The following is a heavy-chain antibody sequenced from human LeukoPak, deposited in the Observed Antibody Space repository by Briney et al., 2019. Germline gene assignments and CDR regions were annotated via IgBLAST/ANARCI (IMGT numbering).Heavy chain of an antibody. CDR3: ARKFGYCSSTSCYKRGDWFDP. V-gene: IGHV1-58*02. J-gene: IGHJ5*02. CDR1: GFTFTSSA. CDR2: IVVGSGNT. D-gene: IGHD2-2*02. Sequence: ASVKVSCKASGFTFTSSAMQWVRQARGQRLEWIGWIVVGSGNTNYAQKFQERVTITRDMSTSTAYMELSSLRSEDTAVYYCARKFGYCSSTSCYKRGDWFDPWGQGTLVTVSS.